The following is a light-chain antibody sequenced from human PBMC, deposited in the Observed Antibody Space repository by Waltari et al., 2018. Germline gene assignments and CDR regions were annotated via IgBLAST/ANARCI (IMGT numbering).Light chain of an antibody. CDR2: KAS. J-gene: IGKJ1*01. V-gene: IGKV1-5*03. CDR1: QDINTW. CDR3: QQYESYWT. Sequence: DIHMTQSPSTLSASIGDTVTITCRASQDINTWLAWYQQRTGKAPNLLIYKASYLESGVPSRFSGSGSGTEFTLTISSLQPDDFATYFCQQYESYWTFGQGTKVEMK.